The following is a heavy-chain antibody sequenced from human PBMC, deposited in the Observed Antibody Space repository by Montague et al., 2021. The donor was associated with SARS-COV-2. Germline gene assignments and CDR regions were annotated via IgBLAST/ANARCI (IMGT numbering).Heavy chain of an antibody. CDR1: GGSISSYY. V-gene: IGHV4-4*07. D-gene: IGHD3-3*01. CDR2: IYTSGST. J-gene: IGHJ6*03. CDR3: AREGGITILGEVRGSPYYYYMDV. Sequence: SETLSLTCTVSGGSISSYYWSWIRQPAGKGLEWIGRIYTSGSTNYNPSLKSRVTMSVDTSKNQFSLKLSSVTATDTAVYYCAREGGITILGEVRGSPYYYYMDVWGKGTPVTVSS.